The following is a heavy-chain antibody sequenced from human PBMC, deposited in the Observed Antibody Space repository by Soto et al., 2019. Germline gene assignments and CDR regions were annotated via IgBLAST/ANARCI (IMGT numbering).Heavy chain of an antibody. CDR2: IYSGGST. J-gene: IGHJ4*02. Sequence: EVQLVESGGGLVQPGWSLRLSCAASGVTVSSNYMSWARQAPGKGLEWVSVIYSGGSTYYADSVKGRFTISRDNSKNMLYLQMNSLRAEDTAVYYGARHGYNYGGGYFDYWGQGTLVTVSS. CDR1: GVTVSSNY. D-gene: IGHD5-18*01. CDR3: ARHGYNYGGGYFDY. V-gene: IGHV3-66*04.